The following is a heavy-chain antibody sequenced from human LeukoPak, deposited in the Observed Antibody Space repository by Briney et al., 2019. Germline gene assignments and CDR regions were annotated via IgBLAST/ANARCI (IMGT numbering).Heavy chain of an antibody. CDR1: GYSFNTYW. J-gene: IGHJ2*01. V-gene: IGHV5-51*01. Sequence: GESLKISCKGSGYSFNTYWIGWVRQMPGKGLEWMGIIYPGDSDTKYSPSFQGQVTISADKSISTAYLQWSSLKASDTAMYYCAKSPDRMDWYFDLWGRGTLVTVSS. D-gene: IGHD1-14*01. CDR2: IYPGDSDT. CDR3: AKSPDRMDWYFDL.